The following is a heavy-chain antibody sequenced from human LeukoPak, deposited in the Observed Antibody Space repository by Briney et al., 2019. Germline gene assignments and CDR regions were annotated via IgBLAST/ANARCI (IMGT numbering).Heavy chain of an antibody. V-gene: IGHV3-30*02. CDR1: GFRFNNYW. CDR3: AKGGYYGSGSPYYYYMDV. Sequence: SGGSLRLSCAASGFRFNNYWMSWVRQAPGKGLEWVAFIRYDGSNKYYADSVKGRFTISRDNSKNTLYLQMNSLRAEDTAVYYCAKGGYYGSGSPYYYYMDVWGKGTTVTISS. J-gene: IGHJ6*03. D-gene: IGHD3-10*01. CDR2: IRYDGSNK.